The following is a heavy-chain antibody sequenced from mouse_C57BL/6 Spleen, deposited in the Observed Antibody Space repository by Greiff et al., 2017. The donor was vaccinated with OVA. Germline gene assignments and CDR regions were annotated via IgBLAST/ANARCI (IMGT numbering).Heavy chain of an antibody. D-gene: IGHD3-3*01. CDR3: AREGLDDPYYFDY. Sequence: VQLQQPGAELVKPGASVKLSCKASGYTFTSYWMHWVKQRPGQGLEWIGMIHPNSGSTNYNEKFKSKATLTVDKSSSTAYMQLSSLTSEDSAVYYCAREGLDDPYYFDYWGQGTTLTVSS. J-gene: IGHJ2*01. CDR1: GYTFTSYW. CDR2: IHPNSGST. V-gene: IGHV1-64*01.